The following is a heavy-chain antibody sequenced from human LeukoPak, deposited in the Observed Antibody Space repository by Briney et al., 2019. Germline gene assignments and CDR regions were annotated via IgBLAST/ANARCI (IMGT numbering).Heavy chain of an antibody. V-gene: IGHV1-69*05. CDR3: ARGYSGNFFGFDL. J-gene: IGHJ4*02. CDR1: GGTFNYA. D-gene: IGHD1-26*01. Sequence: ASVKVSCKPSGGTFNYAISWVRQAPGQGPEWMGGILPVLGTPHYAQKFQGRLTVTTDEVAATAYMELSSLGSEDTAVYYCARGYSGNFFGFDLWGQGTLVTVSS. CDR2: ILPVLGTP.